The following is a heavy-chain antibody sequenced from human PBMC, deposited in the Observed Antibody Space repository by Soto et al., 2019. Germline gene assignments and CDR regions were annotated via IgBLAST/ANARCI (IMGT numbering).Heavy chain of an antibody. D-gene: IGHD1-26*01. Sequence: GGSLRLSXAASGFTFSSYGMHWVRQAPGKGLEWVAVISYDGSNKYYADSVKGRLTISTDNSKNTLYLQMISLRAEDAAVYYCAKGEGGGSYPPFDYWGQGTLVTVSS. V-gene: IGHV3-30*18. CDR3: AKGEGGGSYPPFDY. CDR2: ISYDGSNK. J-gene: IGHJ4*02. CDR1: GFTFSSYG.